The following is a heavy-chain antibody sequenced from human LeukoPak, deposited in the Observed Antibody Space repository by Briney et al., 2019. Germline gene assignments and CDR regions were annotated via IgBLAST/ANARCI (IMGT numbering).Heavy chain of an antibody. CDR2: IYYSGST. Sequence: NTSETLSLTCTVSGGSISSHYWIWIRQPPGKGREGSGYIYYSGSTNYNPSLKSRVTISVDTSKNQFSLKLSSVTAADTAVYYCARRNIAARKLHYYMDVWGKGTTVTVSS. CDR3: ARRNIAARKLHYYMDV. CDR1: GGSISSHY. J-gene: IGHJ6*03. D-gene: IGHD6-6*01. V-gene: IGHV4-59*11.